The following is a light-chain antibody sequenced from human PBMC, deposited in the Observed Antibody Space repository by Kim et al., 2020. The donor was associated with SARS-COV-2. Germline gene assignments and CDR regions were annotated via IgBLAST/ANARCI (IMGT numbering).Light chain of an antibody. Sequence: QSITIPFTGTSSYICTNNYVSWYQQHPGKPPKLMIFDVSNRPSGVSKLFSGSKSGNTASLTISGLQAEDEADYYCSSYSSSSTPCVFGTGTKVTVL. J-gene: IGLJ1*01. CDR1: SSYICTNNY. CDR2: DVS. CDR3: SSYSSSSTPCV. V-gene: IGLV2-14*03.